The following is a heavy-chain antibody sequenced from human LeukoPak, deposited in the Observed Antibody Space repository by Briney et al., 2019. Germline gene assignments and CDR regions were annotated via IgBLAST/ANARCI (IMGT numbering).Heavy chain of an antibody. Sequence: PGRSLRLSCAASGFTFSSYGMHWVRQAPGKGLEWVAVISYDGSNKYYADSVKGRFTISRDNSKNTLYLQMNSLRAEDTAVYYCAKDSAWVPGDYFDYWGQGTLVTVSS. V-gene: IGHV3-30*18. CDR2: ISYDGSNK. CDR3: AKDSAWVPGDYFDY. CDR1: GFTFSSYG. J-gene: IGHJ4*02. D-gene: IGHD7-27*01.